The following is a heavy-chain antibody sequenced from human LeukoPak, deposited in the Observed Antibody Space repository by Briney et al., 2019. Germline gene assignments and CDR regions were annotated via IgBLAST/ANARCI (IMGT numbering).Heavy chain of an antibody. J-gene: IGHJ4*02. Sequence: ASVKVSCMASGYTFTGYYMHWVRQAPGQGLEWMGWINPNSGGTHYAQKFQGRVTMTRDTSISTAYVELSRLRSDDTAVYYCARVTFIGGYCSSTSCSTPLDYWGQGTLVTVSS. CDR3: ARVTFIGGYCSSTSCSTPLDY. V-gene: IGHV1-2*02. CDR1: GYTFTGYY. D-gene: IGHD2-2*01. CDR2: INPNSGGT.